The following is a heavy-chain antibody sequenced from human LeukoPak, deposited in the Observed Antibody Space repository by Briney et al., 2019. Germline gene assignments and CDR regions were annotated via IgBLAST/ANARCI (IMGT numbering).Heavy chain of an antibody. V-gene: IGHV3-21*01. D-gene: IGHD3-10*01. Sequence: GGSLRLSCAASGFTFSSYSMNWVRQAPGKGLEWVPSISSSSSYIYYADSVKGRFTISRDNAKNSLYLQMNSLRAEDTAVYYCARDMRFGELSWFDPWGQGTLVTVSS. J-gene: IGHJ5*02. CDR3: ARDMRFGELSWFDP. CDR1: GFTFSSYS. CDR2: ISSSSSYI.